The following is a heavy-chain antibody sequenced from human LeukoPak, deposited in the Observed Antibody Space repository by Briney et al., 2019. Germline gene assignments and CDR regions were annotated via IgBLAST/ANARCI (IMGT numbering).Heavy chain of an antibody. D-gene: IGHD6-19*01. CDR2: ISYDGSNK. J-gene: IGHJ4*02. V-gene: IGHV3-30*18. CDR3: AKRRYSSGWVLAY. Sequence: GGSLRLSCAASGFTFSSCGMHWVRQAPGKGLEWVAVISYDGSNKYYADSVKGRFTISRDNSKNTLYLQMNSLRAEDTAVYYCAKRRYSSGWVLAYWGQGTLVTVSS. CDR1: GFTFSSCG.